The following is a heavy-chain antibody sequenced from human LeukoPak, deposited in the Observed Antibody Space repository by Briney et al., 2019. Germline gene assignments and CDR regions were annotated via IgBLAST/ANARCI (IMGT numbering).Heavy chain of an antibody. CDR1: AFSFSNHW. CDR3: ASDRGGWTF. CDR2: ITGDGSST. Sequence: LPGGSLRLSCAASAFSFSNHWMHWVRHVPGKGLVWVSRITGDGSSTSYADSVKGRFSISRDNAKNTVYLQMNSLRVEDTAVYYCASDRGGWTFWGQGTMVTVSS. J-gene: IGHJ3*01. V-gene: IGHV3-74*01. D-gene: IGHD3/OR15-3a*01.